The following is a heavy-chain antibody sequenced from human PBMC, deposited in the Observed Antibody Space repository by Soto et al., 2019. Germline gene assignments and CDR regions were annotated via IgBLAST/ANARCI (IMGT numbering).Heavy chain of an antibody. CDR2: ISDSGST. Sequence: SETLSLTCTVSGDSISGYYWSWIRQSPGKGLEWIGYISDSGSTSYNPSLKSRVTISVDTSKNQFSLKLSSVTAADTAVYYCARDRWGSGHKKGVYYYYYYMDVWGKGTTVTVSS. CDR3: ARDRWGSGHKKGVYYYYYYMDV. V-gene: IGHV4-59*01. D-gene: IGHD3-10*01. CDR1: GDSISGYY. J-gene: IGHJ6*03.